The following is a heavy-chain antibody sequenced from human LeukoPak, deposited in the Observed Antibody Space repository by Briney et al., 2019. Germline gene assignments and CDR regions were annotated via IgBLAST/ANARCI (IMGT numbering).Heavy chain of an antibody. V-gene: IGHV4-30-4*01. D-gene: IGHD6-19*01. CDR2: IYYSGST. CDR3: AREGDSSGWYGHRDY. CDR1: GGSISSGDYY. J-gene: IGHJ4*02. Sequence: SETLSLTCTVSGGSISSGDYYWSWIRQPPGKGLEWIGYIYYSGSTYYNPSLKSRVTISVDTSKNQFSLKLSSVTAADTAVYYWAREGDSSGWYGHRDYWGQGTLVTVSS.